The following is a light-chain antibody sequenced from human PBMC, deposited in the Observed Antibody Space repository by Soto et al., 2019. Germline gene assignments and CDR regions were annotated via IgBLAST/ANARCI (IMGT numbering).Light chain of an antibody. Sequence: DIQMTQSPSSVSASVGDRVTITCRASQGISSWLAWYQQKPGKAPKLLIYAASTLRSGVPSRFSGSGSGSDFTLTINSLQPEDVAGYYCQQAKSFPYTFGQGTKLEIK. CDR2: AAS. J-gene: IGKJ2*01. CDR1: QGISSW. CDR3: QQAKSFPYT. V-gene: IGKV1-12*01.